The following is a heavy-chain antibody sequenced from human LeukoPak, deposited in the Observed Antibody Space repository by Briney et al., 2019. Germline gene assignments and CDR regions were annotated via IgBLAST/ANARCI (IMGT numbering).Heavy chain of an antibody. V-gene: IGHV3-11*01. CDR1: GFTFSDYY. CDR2: ISSSGSTI. D-gene: IGHD2-2*01. J-gene: IGHJ4*02. Sequence: GGSLTLSCTASGFTFSDYYMIWIPQAPGKGLEWVSYISSSGSTIYYTDSVKGRFTISRNNAKNSLYLQMNSLRAEDTAVYYCASGPDHIVVVPAAITMPTLEYMWGQGTLVTVSS. CDR3: ASGPDHIVVVPAAITMPTLEYM.